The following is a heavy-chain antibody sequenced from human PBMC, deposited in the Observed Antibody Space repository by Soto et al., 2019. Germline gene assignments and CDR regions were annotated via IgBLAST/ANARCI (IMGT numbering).Heavy chain of an antibody. CDR3: AIRASYYDSSGYFDY. Sequence: GGSLRLSCAAPGFTFSSYWMHWVRQAPGKGLVWVSRINSDGSSTSYADSVKGRFTISRDNAKNTLYLQMNSLRAEDTAVYYCAIRASYYDSSGYFDYWGQGTLVTVS. D-gene: IGHD3-22*01. CDR2: INSDGSST. V-gene: IGHV3-74*01. CDR1: GFTFSSYW. J-gene: IGHJ4*02.